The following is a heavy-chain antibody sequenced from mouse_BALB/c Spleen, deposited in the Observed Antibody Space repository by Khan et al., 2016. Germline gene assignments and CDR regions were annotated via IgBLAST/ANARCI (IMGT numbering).Heavy chain of an antibody. CDR2: IYWDDDK. Sequence: QVTLKESGPGILQPSQTLSLTCSFSGFSLSTSGMGVSWIRQPSGKGLEWLAHIYWDDDKRYNPSLKRRLTTPKATSSNQVFLKITSVDTADTATYYCAADGSFAYWGQGTLVTVSA. CDR1: GFSLSTSGMG. D-gene: IGHD2-3*01. J-gene: IGHJ3*01. V-gene: IGHV8-12*01. CDR3: AADGSFAY.